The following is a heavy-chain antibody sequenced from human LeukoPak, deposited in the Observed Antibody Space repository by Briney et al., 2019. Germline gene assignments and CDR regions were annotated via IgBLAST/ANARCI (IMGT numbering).Heavy chain of an antibody. J-gene: IGHJ5*02. CDR3: ARDMSSSWYGWFDP. CDR1: GYTFTGYY. V-gene: IGHV1-18*04. Sequence: ASVKVSCKASGYTFTGYYVHWVRQAPGQGLEWMGWISAYNGNTNYAQKLQGRVTMTTDTSTSTAYMELRSLRSDDTAVYYCARDMSSSWYGWFDPWGQGTLVTVSS. D-gene: IGHD6-13*01. CDR2: ISAYNGNT.